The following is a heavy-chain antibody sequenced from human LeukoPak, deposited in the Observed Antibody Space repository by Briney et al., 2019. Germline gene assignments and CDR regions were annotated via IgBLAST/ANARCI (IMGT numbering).Heavy chain of an antibody. CDR3: AREDWNVDY. V-gene: IGHV3-30*04. J-gene: IGHJ4*02. D-gene: IGHD1-1*01. Sequence: QTGGSLRLSCAASGFTFSSYAMHWVRQAPGKGLEWVAVISYDGSNKYYADSVKGRFTISRDNSKNTLYLQMNSLRAEDTAVYYCAREDWNVDYWGQGTLVTVSS. CDR2: ISYDGSNK. CDR1: GFTFSSYA.